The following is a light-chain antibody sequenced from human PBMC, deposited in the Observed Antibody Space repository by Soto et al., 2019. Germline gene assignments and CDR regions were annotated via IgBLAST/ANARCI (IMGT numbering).Light chain of an antibody. J-gene: IGLJ1*01. Sequence: QSALTQPASVSGSPGQSITISCTGTNSDIGAYKYVSWYQQYPGKAPKLIIYEVINRPSGVSNRFSGSKSANSASLTISGLQAEDESHYYCSSYTSSSTLFGTGTKVTVL. V-gene: IGLV2-14*01. CDR3: SSYTSSSTL. CDR1: NSDIGAYKY. CDR2: EVI.